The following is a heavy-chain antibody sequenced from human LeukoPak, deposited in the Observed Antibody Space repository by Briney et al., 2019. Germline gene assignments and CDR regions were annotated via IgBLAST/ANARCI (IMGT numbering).Heavy chain of an antibody. Sequence: LAGGSLRLSCTGSGFTFGHYALAWVRQAPGKGLEWLGFIRSQAYGGTVEYAASVKGRFSISRDNSKSIADLQINSLKTEDTAVYYCARGGDFGVPAPLGIDAFDIWGQGTMVTVSS. V-gene: IGHV3-49*04. CDR2: IRSQAYGGTV. D-gene: IGHD2-2*01. CDR3: ARGGDFGVPAPLGIDAFDI. J-gene: IGHJ3*02. CDR1: GFTFGHYA.